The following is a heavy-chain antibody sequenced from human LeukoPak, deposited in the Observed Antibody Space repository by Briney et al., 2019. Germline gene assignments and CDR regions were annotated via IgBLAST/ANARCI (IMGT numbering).Heavy chain of an antibody. CDR3: ASSDYYDSSGYYYFDY. J-gene: IGHJ4*02. V-gene: IGHV4-38-2*02. Sequence: SETLSLTCTVSGYSISSGYYWGWIRQPPGKGLEWIGSIYHSGSTYYNPSLKSRVTISVDTSKNQFSLKLSSVTAADTAVYYCASSDYYDSSGYYYFDYWGQGTLVTVSS. CDR2: IYHSGST. D-gene: IGHD3-22*01. CDR1: GYSISSGYY.